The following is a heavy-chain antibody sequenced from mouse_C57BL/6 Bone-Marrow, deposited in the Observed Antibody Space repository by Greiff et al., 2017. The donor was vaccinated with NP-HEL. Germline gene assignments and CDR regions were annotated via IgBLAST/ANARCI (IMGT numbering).Heavy chain of an antibody. J-gene: IGHJ3*01. V-gene: IGHV5-6*02. Sequence: DVMLVESGGDLVKPGGSLKLSCAASGFTFSSYGMSWVRQTPDKRLEWVATISSGGSYTYYPASVKGRFTISRDNAKNTLYLQKSSLKSEDTAMYYCASPYEYDVAWFAYWGQGTLVTVSA. D-gene: IGHD2-4*01. CDR1: GFTFSSYG. CDR2: ISSGGSYT. CDR3: ASPYEYDVAWFAY.